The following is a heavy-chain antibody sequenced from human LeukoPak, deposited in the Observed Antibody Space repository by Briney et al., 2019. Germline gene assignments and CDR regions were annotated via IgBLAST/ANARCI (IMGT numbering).Heavy chain of an antibody. Sequence: SETLSLTCAVYGGSFSGYYWSWIRQPPGKGLEWIGEINHSGSNNYNPSLKSRVTISVDTSKNQFSLKLSSVTAADTAVYYCARGCYDYVWGSYRHALFDYWGQGTLVTVSS. CDR1: GGSFSGYY. V-gene: IGHV4-34*01. D-gene: IGHD3-16*02. CDR3: ARGCYDYVWGSYRHALFDY. J-gene: IGHJ4*02. CDR2: INHSGSN.